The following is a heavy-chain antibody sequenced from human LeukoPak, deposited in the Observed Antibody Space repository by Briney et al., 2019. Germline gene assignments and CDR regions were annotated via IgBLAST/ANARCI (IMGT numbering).Heavy chain of an antibody. D-gene: IGHD6-13*01. V-gene: IGHV1-2*02. CDR2: INPNSGGT. Sequence: ASVKVSCTASGYTFTGYYMHWVRQAPGQGLEWMGWINPNSGGTNYAQKFQGRVTMTRDTSVSTAYMELSRLRSDDTAVYYCARKGIAAAGNWFDPWGRGTLVTVSS. CDR1: GYTFTGYY. CDR3: ARKGIAAAGNWFDP. J-gene: IGHJ5*02.